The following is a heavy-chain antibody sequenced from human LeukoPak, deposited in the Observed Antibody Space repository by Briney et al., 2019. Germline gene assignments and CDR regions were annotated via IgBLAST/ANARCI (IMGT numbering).Heavy chain of an antibody. J-gene: IGHJ4*02. Sequence: ASVKVSCKASGYTFIAYYLYWVRQAPGQGLEWMGWINPNSGATKYAQKFQARVTMTRDTSISTAYMELTSLRSDDTAVYFCARDGASSSSFYLDYWGQGNPGHRLL. D-gene: IGHD6-6*01. CDR1: GYTFIAYY. CDR3: ARDGASSSSFYLDY. CDR2: INPNSGAT. V-gene: IGHV1-2*02.